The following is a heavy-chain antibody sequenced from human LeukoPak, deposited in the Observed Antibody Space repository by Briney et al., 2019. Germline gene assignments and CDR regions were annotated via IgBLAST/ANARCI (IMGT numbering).Heavy chain of an antibody. J-gene: IGHJ4*02. CDR3: VTVGSGWSFDY. CDR1: GFTFSSYS. Sequence: GGSLRLSCAASGFTFSSYSMTWVRQATGKGLEWVAVISSSGGATDYAGSVKGRFIISRDNSKNTLYLQMSSLRAEDTAVYYCVTVGSGWSFDYWSQGTLVTV. V-gene: IGHV3-23*01. D-gene: IGHD6-19*01. CDR2: ISSSGGAT.